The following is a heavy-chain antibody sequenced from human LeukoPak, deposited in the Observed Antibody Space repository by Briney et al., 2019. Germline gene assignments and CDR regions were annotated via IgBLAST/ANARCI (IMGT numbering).Heavy chain of an antibody. CDR3: ARGLPNYYGMDV. CDR2: IKSDGRST. V-gene: IGHV3-74*01. D-gene: IGHD2-8*01. CDR1: GFTFSSYW. J-gene: IGHJ6*02. Sequence: GGSLRLSCAVSGFTFSSYWMHWVRQAPGKGLVWVPRIKSDGRSTSYADSVKGRFTISRDNAKNTLYLQMNTLRAEDTAVYYCARGLPNYYGMDVWGQGTTVTVSS.